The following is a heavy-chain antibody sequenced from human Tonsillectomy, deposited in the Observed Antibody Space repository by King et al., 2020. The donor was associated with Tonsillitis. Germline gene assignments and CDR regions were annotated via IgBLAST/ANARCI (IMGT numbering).Heavy chain of an antibody. V-gene: IGHV3-9*01. J-gene: IGHJ4*02. CDR2: ISWNSGSI. CDR3: AKDENSGIYDAGLVDY. Sequence: QLVQSGGGLVQPGRSLRLSCAASGFTFDDYAMHWVRQAPGKGLEWVSGISWNSGSIGYADSVKGRFTITRDNAKNSLYLQMNSLRAEDTALYYCAKDENSGIYDAGLVDYWGQGTLVTVSS. CDR1: GFTFDDYA. D-gene: IGHD1-26*01.